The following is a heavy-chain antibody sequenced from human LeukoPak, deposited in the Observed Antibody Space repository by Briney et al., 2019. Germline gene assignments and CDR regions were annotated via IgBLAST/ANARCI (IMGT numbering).Heavy chain of an antibody. D-gene: IGHD2-15*01. CDR2: ISGNGDTT. CDR1: GFTFSDYA. V-gene: IGHV3-23*01. Sequence: GGSLRLSCATSGFTFSDYAMIWVRQAPGKGLEWVSQISGNGDTTNHADSVKGRLTISRDNSKNTLFLQMNSLRVEDTAVYYCAKADCGSGGRRRTDYWGQGTLVTVSS. J-gene: IGHJ4*02. CDR3: AKADCGSGGRRRTDY.